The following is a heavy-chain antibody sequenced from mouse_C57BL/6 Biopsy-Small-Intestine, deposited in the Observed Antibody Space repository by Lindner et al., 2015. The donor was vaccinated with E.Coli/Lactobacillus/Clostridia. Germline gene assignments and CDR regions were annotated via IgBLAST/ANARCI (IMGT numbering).Heavy chain of an antibody. CDR3: AGFPYYSDPYAMDY. CDR2: ILPGSGST. CDR1: GYTFTAYW. V-gene: IGHV1-9*01. J-gene: IGHJ4*01. Sequence: VQLQESGAEVMKPGASVKLFCKATGYTFTAYWIEWVKQRPGHGLEWIGEILPGSGSTNYNEKFKDRATFTADTSSNTAYMQLSSLTTEDSAIYYCAGFPYYSDPYAMDYWGQGTSVTVSS. D-gene: IGHD2-12*01.